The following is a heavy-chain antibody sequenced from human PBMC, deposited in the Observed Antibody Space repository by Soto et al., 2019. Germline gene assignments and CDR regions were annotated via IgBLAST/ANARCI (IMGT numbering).Heavy chain of an antibody. Sequence: SETLSLTCTVSGGSINSYYWSWIRQPPGKGLEWIGYIYYSGSTNYNPSLKSRVTISVDTSKNQFSLKLSSVTAADTAVYYCARAYGDYVFDYWGQGTLVTVSS. V-gene: IGHV4-59*01. D-gene: IGHD4-17*01. CDR1: GGSINSYY. CDR3: ARAYGDYVFDY. J-gene: IGHJ4*02. CDR2: IYYSGST.